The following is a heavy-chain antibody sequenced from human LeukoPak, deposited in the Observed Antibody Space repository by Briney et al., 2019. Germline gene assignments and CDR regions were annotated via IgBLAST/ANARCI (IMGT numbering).Heavy chain of an antibody. CDR2: ISYDGSNK. Sequence: GGPLRLSCAASGFTFSSYAMHWVRQAPGKGLEWVAVISYDGSNKYYADSVKGRFTISRDNSKNTLYLQMNSLRAEDTAVYYCARDPARLYVWGSYRPDAFDIWGQGTMVTVSS. CDR1: GFTFSSYA. CDR3: ARDPARLYVWGSYRPDAFDI. V-gene: IGHV3-30-3*01. J-gene: IGHJ3*02. D-gene: IGHD3-16*02.